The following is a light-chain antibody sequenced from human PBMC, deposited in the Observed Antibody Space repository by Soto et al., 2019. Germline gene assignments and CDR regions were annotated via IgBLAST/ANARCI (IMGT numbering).Light chain of an antibody. Sequence: DIQMTQSPSTLSASVGDRVTITFRASQSISSWLAWYQQTPTKAPTLLISDASSLESAVPSRFSGSGSGTEFTLTISSLQPDDFAPYYCQQYNSYSPTFGQGTKVDI. V-gene: IGKV1-5*01. CDR1: QSISSW. J-gene: IGKJ1*01. CDR3: QQYNSYSPT. CDR2: DAS.